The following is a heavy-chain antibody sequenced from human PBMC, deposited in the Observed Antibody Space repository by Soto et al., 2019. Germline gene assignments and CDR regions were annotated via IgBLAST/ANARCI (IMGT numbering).Heavy chain of an antibody. CDR1: GFTFSSYW. D-gene: IGHD3-3*01. Sequence: GGSLRLSCAASGFTFSSYWMSWVRQAPGKGLEWVATIKHDGSEKYYVDSVKGRFTISRDNAKNSLYLQMNSLRAEDTAVYYCARAGFLEWLLFDYWGQGTLVTVSS. CDR2: IKHDGSEK. J-gene: IGHJ4*02. V-gene: IGHV3-7*01. CDR3: ARAGFLEWLLFDY.